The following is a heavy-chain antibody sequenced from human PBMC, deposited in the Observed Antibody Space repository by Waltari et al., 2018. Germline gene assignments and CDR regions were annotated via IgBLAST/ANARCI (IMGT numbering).Heavy chain of an antibody. J-gene: IGHJ4*02. D-gene: IGHD3-22*01. Sequence: LVQSGAEVKKPGASVKVSCKASGYTFTGYAIRWVRQAPGQGLGWMGPTNGDTHYAQKFQGRVAMTTDTSTNTAFMELHSLRSDDTAVYYCLRDSSGSHFDYWGQGTLVTVSS. CDR2: TNGDT. CDR1: GYTFTGYA. CDR3: LRDSSGSHFDY. V-gene: IGHV1-2*06.